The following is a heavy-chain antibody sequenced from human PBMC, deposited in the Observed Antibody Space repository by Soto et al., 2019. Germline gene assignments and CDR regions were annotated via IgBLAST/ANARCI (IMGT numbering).Heavy chain of an antibody. CDR3: AKKAVAVN. CDR1: GFTLSSSA. Sequence: PGGSLRLSCASSGFTLSSSAMSWVRQAPGKGLEWVSGITGSGGGTYYADSVKGRFTISRDNSKNTLYLQMNSLRAEDTAVYYCAKKAVAVNWGQGTLVTVSS. V-gene: IGHV3-23*01. D-gene: IGHD6-19*01. J-gene: IGHJ4*02. CDR2: ITGSGGGT.